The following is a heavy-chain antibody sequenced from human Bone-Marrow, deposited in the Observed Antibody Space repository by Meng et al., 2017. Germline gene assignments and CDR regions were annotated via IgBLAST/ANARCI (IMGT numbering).Heavy chain of an antibody. Sequence: ASVKVSCKASGYTFTSYGISWVRQAPGQGLEWMGRINPNSGGTNYAQKFQGRVTMTRDTSISTAYMELSRLRSDDTAVYYCARVPLTYYYGSGSEDYWGQGTLVTVSS. CDR3: ARVPLTYYYGSGSEDY. CDR1: GYTFTSYG. D-gene: IGHD3-10*01. V-gene: IGHV1-2*06. J-gene: IGHJ4*02. CDR2: INPNSGGT.